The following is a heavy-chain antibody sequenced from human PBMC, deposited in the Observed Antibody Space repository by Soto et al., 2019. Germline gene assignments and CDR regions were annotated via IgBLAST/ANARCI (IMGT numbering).Heavy chain of an antibody. D-gene: IGHD3-10*02. V-gene: IGHV1-69*02. CDR1: GGTFSSYT. J-gene: IGHJ3*02. CDR3: ATGADSMSAEYDI. Sequence: SVKVSCKASGGTFSSYTISWVRQAPGQGLEWMGRIIPILGIANYAQKFQGRVTITADKSTSTAYMELSSLRSEDTAVYYCATGADSMSAEYDIWGQGTMVTVSS. CDR2: IIPILGIA.